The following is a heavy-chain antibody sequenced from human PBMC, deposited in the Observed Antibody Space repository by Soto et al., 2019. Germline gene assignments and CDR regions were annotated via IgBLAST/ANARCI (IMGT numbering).Heavy chain of an antibody. V-gene: IGHV5-10-1*01. CDR1: GYSFTSYW. CDR2: IDPSDSYT. D-gene: IGHD6-6*01. CDR3: ARHRGGSSSRYYYYYGMDV. J-gene: IGHJ6*02. Sequence: PGESLKISCKGSGYSFTSYWISWVRQMPGKGLEWMGRIDPSDSYTNYSPSFQGHVTISADKSISTAYLQWSSLKASDTAMYYCARHRGGSSSRYYYYYGMDVWGQGTTVTVSS.